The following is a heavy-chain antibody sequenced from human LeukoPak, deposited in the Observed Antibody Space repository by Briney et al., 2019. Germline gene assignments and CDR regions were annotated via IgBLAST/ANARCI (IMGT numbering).Heavy chain of an antibody. Sequence: GVSLRLSCAASGFTISSYAMIWGRQAPGLGLEWVSPIRGRGGSTYYADSVKGRFTISRDNSKNTLYLQMNSLRAEDTAVYYCAKDLGDYGSGSYLRFYYYYYGMDVWGQGTTVTVSS. CDR1: GFTISSYA. V-gene: IGHV3-23*01. J-gene: IGHJ6*02. CDR3: AKDLGDYGSGSYLRFYYYYYGMDV. CDR2: IRGRGGST. D-gene: IGHD3-10*01.